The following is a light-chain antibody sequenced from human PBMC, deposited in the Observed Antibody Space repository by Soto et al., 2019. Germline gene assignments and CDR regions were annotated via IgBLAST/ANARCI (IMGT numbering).Light chain of an antibody. CDR2: DAS. J-gene: IGKJ4*01. CDR3: QQRTNWPLT. CDR1: QSVSSY. Sequence: EIVLTQSPATLSLSPGERATLSCRASQSVSSYLAWYQQKPGQAPRLLIYDASNRATGIPARFSGSRSGTDFTLTISSLEPEDFAVYYCQQRTNWPLTFGGGTKGEIK. V-gene: IGKV3-11*01.